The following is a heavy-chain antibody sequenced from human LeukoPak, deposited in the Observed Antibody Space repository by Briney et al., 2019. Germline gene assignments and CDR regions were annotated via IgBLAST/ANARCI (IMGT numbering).Heavy chain of an antibody. D-gene: IGHD6-13*01. Sequence: SETLSLTCTVSGYSISSGYYWGWIRQPPGKGLEWIGSIYHSGRTFYNPSLKSRVTISVDTSKNQFSLKLSSVTAADTAVYYCARADYSSTWSHDYYYMDVWGKGTTVTVSS. CDR1: GYSISSGYY. CDR3: ARADYSSTWSHDYYYMDV. CDR2: IYHSGRT. V-gene: IGHV4-38-2*02. J-gene: IGHJ6*03.